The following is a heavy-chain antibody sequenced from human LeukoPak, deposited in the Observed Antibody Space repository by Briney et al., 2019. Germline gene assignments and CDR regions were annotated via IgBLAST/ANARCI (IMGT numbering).Heavy chain of an antibody. Sequence: ASVNVSCKASGYTFTSDDINWVRQATGQGLEWMGWMNPNSGNTGYAQKFQGRVTMTTNTSISTAYMELSSLRSEDTDVYYCARAVVSMDVWGKGTTVTVSS. J-gene: IGHJ6*03. D-gene: IGHD2-15*01. CDR2: MNPNSGNT. CDR3: ARAVVSMDV. V-gene: IGHV1-8*01. CDR1: GYTFTSDD.